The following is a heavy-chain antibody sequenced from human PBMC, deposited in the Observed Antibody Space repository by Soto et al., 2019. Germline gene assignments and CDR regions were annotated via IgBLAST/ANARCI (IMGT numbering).Heavy chain of an antibody. J-gene: IGHJ4*02. Sequence: QVQLVQSGAEVKKPGASVKVSCKASGYTFTSYAMHWVRQAPGQRLEWMGWINAGNGNTKYSQKFQGRVTITRDTFASTAYMELRSLRSEDTAVYYWARRLNAYLHYFDYWGQGTLVTVSS. CDR1: GYTFTSYA. CDR3: ARRLNAYLHYFDY. V-gene: IGHV1-3*01. D-gene: IGHD3-16*01. CDR2: INAGNGNT.